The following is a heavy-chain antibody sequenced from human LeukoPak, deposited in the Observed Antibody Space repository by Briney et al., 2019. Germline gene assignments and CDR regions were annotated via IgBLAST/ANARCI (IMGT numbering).Heavy chain of an antibody. V-gene: IGHV2-5*01. D-gene: IGHD1-26*01. CDR1: GFSLSTSGVG. CDR3: ARLVTVGAEGSYFDY. CDR2: IYWNDDK. Sequence: SGPTLVNPTQTLTLTCTFSGFSLSTSGVGVGWIRQPPGKALEWLALIYWNDDKRYSPSLKSRLTITKDTSRNQVVLTMTNTDPVDTATYYCARLVTVGAEGSYFDYWGQGTLVTVSS. J-gene: IGHJ4*02.